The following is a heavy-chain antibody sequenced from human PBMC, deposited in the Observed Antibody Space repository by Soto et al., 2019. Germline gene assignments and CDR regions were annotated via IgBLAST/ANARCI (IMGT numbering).Heavy chain of an antibody. Sequence: PSLRVGYQGSRATGGSYASRWVRQAPGQGVGWMGGIIPIFGTATYAQKFQGRVTIIAAEPTSPAYMELSSLKSEEPAASSSPRPAQREAGGDAFDIWGQGKMVTVSS. J-gene: IGHJ3*02. CDR1: RATGGSYA. CDR2: IIPIFGTA. V-gene: IGHV1-69*13. D-gene: IGHD2-2*01. CDR3: PRPAQREAGGDAFDI.